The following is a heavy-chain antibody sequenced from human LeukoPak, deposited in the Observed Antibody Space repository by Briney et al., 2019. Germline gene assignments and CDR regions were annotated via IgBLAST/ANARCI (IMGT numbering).Heavy chain of an antibody. J-gene: IGHJ5*02. Sequence: SETLSLTCAVYGGSFSGYYWSWIRQPPGKGLEWIGEINHSGSTNYNPSLKSRVTMSVDTSKNQFSLKLSSVTAADTAVYYCARVAGYCSGGSCYRGGWFDPWGQGTLVTVSS. CDR2: INHSGST. D-gene: IGHD2-15*01. V-gene: IGHV4-34*01. CDR3: ARVAGYCSGGSCYRGGWFDP. CDR1: GGSFSGYY.